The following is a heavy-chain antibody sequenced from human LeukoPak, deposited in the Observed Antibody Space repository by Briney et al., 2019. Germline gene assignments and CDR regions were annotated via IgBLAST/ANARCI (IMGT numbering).Heavy chain of an antibody. Sequence: SETLSLTCTVSGGSGSRGSYYWSWIRQPAGKGLEWIGRIYTSGSTIYSPSLKSRVTISVDTSKSQLSLKLSSVTAADTAVYYCAWLPSYWGQGTQVTVSS. CDR1: GGSGSRGSYY. V-gene: IGHV4-61*02. CDR2: IYTSGST. D-gene: IGHD5-12*01. CDR3: AWLPSY. J-gene: IGHJ4*02.